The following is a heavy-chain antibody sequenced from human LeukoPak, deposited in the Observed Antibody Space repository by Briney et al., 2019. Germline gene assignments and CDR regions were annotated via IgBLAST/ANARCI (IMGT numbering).Heavy chain of an antibody. J-gene: IGHJ4*02. CDR3: TASSRPFCPFAY. D-gene: IGHD2-2*01. CDR2: ISHSGTT. Sequence: SETLSLTCDVSGGSIDITNYWSWVRQAPGKGLEWIGEISHSGTTNYNPSLRSRVAMSLHERTNQFYLSLKTRRHGRTVLYYCTASSRPFCPFAYWGQGVLVTVSS. CDR1: GGSIDITNY. V-gene: IGHV4-4*02.